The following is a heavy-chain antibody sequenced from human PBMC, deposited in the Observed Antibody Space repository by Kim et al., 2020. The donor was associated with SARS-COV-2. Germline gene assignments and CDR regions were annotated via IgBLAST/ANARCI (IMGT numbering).Heavy chain of an antibody. D-gene: IGHD6-19*01. CDR3: ARGVAVADGVYYYYYGMDV. CDR2: IYTSGST. V-gene: IGHV4-4*07. Sequence: SETLSLTCTVSGGSISSYYWSWIRQPAGKGLEWIGRIYTSGSTNYNPSLKSRVTMSVDTSKNQFSLKLSSVTAADTAVYYCARGVAVADGVYYYYYGMDVWGQGTTVTVSS. J-gene: IGHJ6*02. CDR1: GGSISSYY.